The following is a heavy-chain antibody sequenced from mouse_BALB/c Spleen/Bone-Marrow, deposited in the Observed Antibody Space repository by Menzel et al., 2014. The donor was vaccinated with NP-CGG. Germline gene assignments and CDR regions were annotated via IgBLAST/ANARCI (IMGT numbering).Heavy chain of an antibody. J-gene: IGHJ3*01. CDR2: IDPANGNT. CDR3: ARNYGYGKSFAY. Sequence: EVKLVESGAELVKPGASVKLSCTASGFNIKDTYMHWVKQRPEQGLEWIGRIDPANGNTKYDPKFQCKATITADTSSNTAYLQLSSLTSEDTAVYYCARNYGYGKSFAYWGQGTLVTGSA. V-gene: IGHV14-3*02. CDR1: GFNIKDTY. D-gene: IGHD2-2*01.